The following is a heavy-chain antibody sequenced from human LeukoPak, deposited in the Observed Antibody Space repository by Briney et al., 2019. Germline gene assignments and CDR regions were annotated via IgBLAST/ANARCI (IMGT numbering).Heavy chain of an antibody. D-gene: IGHD4-17*01. CDR3: ARDYYDYGDYGDY. CDR2: IKQDGSEK. CDR1: GFTFSSYS. V-gene: IGHV3-7*01. Sequence: GGSLRLSCAASGFTFSSYSMNWVRQAPGKGLEWVANIKQDGSEKYYVDSVKGRFTISRDNAKNSLYLQMNSLRAEDTAVYYCARDYYDYGDYGDYWGQGTLVTVSS. J-gene: IGHJ4*02.